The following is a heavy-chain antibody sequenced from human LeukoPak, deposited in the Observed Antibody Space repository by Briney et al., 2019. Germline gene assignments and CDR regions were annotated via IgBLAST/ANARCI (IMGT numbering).Heavy chain of an antibody. J-gene: IGHJ3*02. D-gene: IGHD5-18*01. CDR1: GGSIGSYY. CDR2: IYTSGST. Sequence: SETLSLTXTVSGGSIGSYYWSWIRQPAGKGLEWIGRIYTSGSTNYNPSLKSRVTMSVDTSKNQFSLKLSSVTAADTAVYYCAREGMAVVVTANDASDIWGQGTMVTVSS. CDR3: AREGMAVVVTANDASDI. V-gene: IGHV4-4*07.